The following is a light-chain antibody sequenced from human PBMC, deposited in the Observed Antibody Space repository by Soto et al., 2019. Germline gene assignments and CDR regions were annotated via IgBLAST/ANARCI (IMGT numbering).Light chain of an antibody. Sequence: EVVLTQSPGTLSLSPGERATLSCRASQSVSNNYFAWYQQKLGQAPRLLIFGSSDRATGIPDRFSGSGSGTDLTLTISRLEPQHFALYYCQQYGSSPPYTFGQGTKLEIK. CDR3: QQYGSSPPYT. V-gene: IGKV3-20*01. J-gene: IGKJ2*01. CDR2: GSS. CDR1: QSVSNNY.